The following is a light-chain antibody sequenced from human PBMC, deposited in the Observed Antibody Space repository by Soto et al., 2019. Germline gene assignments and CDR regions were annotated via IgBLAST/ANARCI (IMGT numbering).Light chain of an antibody. CDR2: KVS. CDR3: MQGSHWPPRYT. J-gene: IGKJ2*01. Sequence: DVVMTQSPLSLPVTLGQPASISCRSSQSLVFSDGNTFFNWFHQRPGQSPRRLIYKVSKRDSGVPHRFSGRESATDFTLRISRVEAVDVGVYYCMQGSHWPPRYTVGQGTKLEIK. V-gene: IGKV2-30*01. CDR1: QSLVFSDGNTF.